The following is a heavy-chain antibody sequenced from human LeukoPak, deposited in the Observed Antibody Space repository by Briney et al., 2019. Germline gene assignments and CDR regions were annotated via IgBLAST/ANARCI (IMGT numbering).Heavy chain of an antibody. V-gene: IGHV4-30-2*01. Sequence: PSETRSLTCTVSGGSISSGGYYWSWIRQPPGKGLEWIGYIFHTGSTYYNPSLKSRVTISVDRSKNQFSLKLSSVTAADTAVYYCARDRSYADYWGQGTLVTVSS. J-gene: IGHJ4*02. CDR2: IFHTGST. D-gene: IGHD2-8*01. CDR1: GGSISSGGYY. CDR3: ARDRSYADY.